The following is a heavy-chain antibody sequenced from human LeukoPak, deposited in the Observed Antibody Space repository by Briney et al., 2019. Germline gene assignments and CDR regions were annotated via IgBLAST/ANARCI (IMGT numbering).Heavy chain of an antibody. CDR3: ARSGDGWYYFDY. V-gene: IGHV4-39*07. CDR2: IYYSGNT. CDR1: GGSIISSSYF. J-gene: IGHJ4*02. Sequence: SETLSLTCTVSGGSIISSSYFWVWIRQPPGKGLEYIGSIYYSGNTYYNPSLKSRVTISVDTSKNQFSLKLSSVTAADTAVYYCARSGDGWYYFDYWGQGTLVTVSS. D-gene: IGHD6-19*01.